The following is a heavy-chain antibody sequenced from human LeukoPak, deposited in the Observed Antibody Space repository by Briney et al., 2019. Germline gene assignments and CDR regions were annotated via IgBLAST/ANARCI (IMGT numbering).Heavy chain of an antibody. CDR1: GASISGGTYH. V-gene: IGHV4-39*01. CDR2: IYYTGST. J-gene: IGHJ4*02. Sequence: PSETLSLTCSVSGASISGGTYHWGWIRQPPGKGLEWIGSIYYTGSTYDNPSLKSRVTISVDTSKNQFSLKLSSVTAADTAVYYCARRGGSGRAFDYWGQGTLVTVSS. CDR3: ARRGGSGRAFDY. D-gene: IGHD1-26*01.